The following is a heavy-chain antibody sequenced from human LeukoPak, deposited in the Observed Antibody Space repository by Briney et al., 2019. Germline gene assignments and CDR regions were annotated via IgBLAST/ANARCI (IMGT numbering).Heavy chain of an antibody. CDR2: MSSSDDGR. CDR3: AKAPVTSCRGAFCYPFDY. CDR1: GFSFSSYA. D-gene: IGHD2-15*01. J-gene: IGHJ4*02. Sequence: GGSLRLSCATSGFSFSSYAMSWVRQAPGRGLEWVSAMSSSDDGRYYAASVRGRFTISRDTSRSTLYLQMNSLRAEDAAVYYCAKAPVTSCRGAFCYPFDYWGQGTLVTVSS. V-gene: IGHV3-23*01.